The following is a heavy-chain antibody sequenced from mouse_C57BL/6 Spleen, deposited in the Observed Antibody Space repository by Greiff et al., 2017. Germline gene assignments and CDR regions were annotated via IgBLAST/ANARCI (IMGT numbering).Heavy chain of an antibody. V-gene: IGHV5-6*01. CDR2: ISSGGSYT. CDR1: GFTFSSYG. Sequence: EVQRVESGGDLVKPGGSLKLSCAASGFTFSSYGMSWVRQTPDKRLEWVATISSGGSYTYYPDSVKGRFTISRDNAKNTLYLQMSSLKSEDTAMYYCARLYYDYDFDYWGQGTTLTVSS. D-gene: IGHD2-4*01. J-gene: IGHJ2*01. CDR3: ARLYYDYDFDY.